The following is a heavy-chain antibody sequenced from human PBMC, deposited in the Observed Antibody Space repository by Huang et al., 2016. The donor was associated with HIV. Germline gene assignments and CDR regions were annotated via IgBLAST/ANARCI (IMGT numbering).Heavy chain of an antibody. J-gene: IGHJ6*03. CDR2: IKPGGRS. V-gene: IGHV4-34*02. D-gene: IGHD3-3*01. CDR3: ARLPTPSYYDTWSLSPVEEDFFYFNMDL. Sequence: QVRLEQWGEGVVKPSDTLSLTCAVYGASFPTYFWSWIRQSPVKGLQCIGGIKPGGRSNYNPVFQSRVIMSVDTPKNQFSLSLRDMTAADAAIYYCARLPTPSYYDTWSLSPVEEDFFYFNMDLWGQGTPVIVSS. CDR1: GASFPTYF.